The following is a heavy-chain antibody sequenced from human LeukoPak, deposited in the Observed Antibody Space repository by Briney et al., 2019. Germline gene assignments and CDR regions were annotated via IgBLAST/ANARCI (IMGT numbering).Heavy chain of an antibody. Sequence: GGSLRLSCAASGFTFSSYAMHWVRQAPGQRLECMGWINTGNGNTKYSQKFQGRVTITRDTSASTAYMDLSSLRSEDTAVYYCARNTETAIPLPYYFDYWGQGTLVTVSS. CDR3: ARNTETAIPLPYYFDY. V-gene: IGHV1-3*04. CDR2: INTGNGNT. CDR1: GFTFSSYA. J-gene: IGHJ4*02. D-gene: IGHD2-21*02.